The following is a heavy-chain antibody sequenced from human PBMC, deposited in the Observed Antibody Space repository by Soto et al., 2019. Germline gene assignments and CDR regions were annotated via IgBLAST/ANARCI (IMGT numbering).Heavy chain of an antibody. Sequence: QITLKESGPTLVKPTQTLTLTCTFSGFSLSTSGVGVGWIRQPPGKALEWLALIYWNDGKRYRPSLKSRLTITKDTSKTQVVLTMTNMDPVDTATYYCALAETEGDTAMTFDPWGQGTLVTVSS. CDR2: IYWNDGK. J-gene: IGHJ5*02. D-gene: IGHD5-18*01. CDR1: GFSLSTSGVG. V-gene: IGHV2-5*01. CDR3: ALAETEGDTAMTFDP.